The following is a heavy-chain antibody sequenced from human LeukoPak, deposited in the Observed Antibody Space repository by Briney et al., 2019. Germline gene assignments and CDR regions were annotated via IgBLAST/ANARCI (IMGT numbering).Heavy chain of an antibody. D-gene: IGHD3-10*01. J-gene: IGHJ2*01. Sequence: GGSLRLSCTASGFTFSNYGMHWVRQAPGKGLDGVAIISDDGSNKYYADSVQGRVTISRDNSKNTLYLQVSSLRDEDTAVYYCAKDSGVIAGHWYFDLWGRGTLVSVSS. CDR1: GFTFSNYG. CDR3: AKDSGVIAGHWYFDL. CDR2: ISDDGSNK. V-gene: IGHV3-30*18.